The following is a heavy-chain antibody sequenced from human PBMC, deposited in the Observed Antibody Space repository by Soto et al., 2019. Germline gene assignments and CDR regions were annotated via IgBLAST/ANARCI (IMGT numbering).Heavy chain of an antibody. CDR2: ISAYNGNT. CDR3: ARASIGVAGTSVTVWFDP. D-gene: IGHD6-19*01. J-gene: IGHJ5*02. CDR1: GYTFTSYG. Sequence: ASVKVSCKASGYTFTSYGISWVRQAPGQGLEWMGWISAYNGNTNYAQKLQGRVTMTTDTSTGTAYMELRSLRSDDTAVYYCARASIGVAGTSVTVWFDPWGQGTLVTVSS. V-gene: IGHV1-18*04.